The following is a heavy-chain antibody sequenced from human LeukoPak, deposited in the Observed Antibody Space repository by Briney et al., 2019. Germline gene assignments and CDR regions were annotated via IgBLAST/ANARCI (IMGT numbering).Heavy chain of an antibody. V-gene: IGHV4-61*05. CDR3: ARRPRAEPDTSPDNWFDP. CDR2: VFYDGST. Sequence: SETLSLTCTVSGGSISSSSYFWGWIRQPPGRGLEWIGHVFYDGSTNLNPSLKSRVTMSVDTSKNQFSLKLRSVTAADTAVYYCARRPRAEPDTSPDNWFDPWGQGTLVTVSS. CDR1: GGSISSSSYF. J-gene: IGHJ5*02. D-gene: IGHD1-14*01.